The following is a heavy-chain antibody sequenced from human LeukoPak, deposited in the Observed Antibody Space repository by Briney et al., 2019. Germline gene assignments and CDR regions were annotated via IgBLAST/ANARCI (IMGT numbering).Heavy chain of an antibody. J-gene: IGHJ1*01. CDR3: ARGPSVGSGWSPDS. V-gene: IGHV3-7*01. Sequence: GGSLRLSCEVSGFIFRRHWMSWVRQAPGKGLEWVGNIKDDGSEQYYGDSLRGRFTISRDNARDLLYLQMNRLRAEDTAVYYCARGPSVGSGWSPDSWGQGTLVTVSS. D-gene: IGHD6-19*01. CDR1: GFIFRRHW. CDR2: IKDDGSEQ.